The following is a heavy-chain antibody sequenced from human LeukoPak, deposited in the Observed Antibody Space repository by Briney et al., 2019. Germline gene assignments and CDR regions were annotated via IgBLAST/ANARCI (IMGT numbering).Heavy chain of an antibody. V-gene: IGHV3-53*01. CDR1: GFTVSSNS. D-gene: IGHD4/OR15-4a*01. Sequence: QTGGSLRLSCTVSGFTVSSNSMSWDRQAPGKGLEWVSFIYSDNTHYSDSVKGRFTISRDNSKNSLYLQMNSLRAEDTAVYYCARRAGAYSHPYDYWGQGTLVTVSS. CDR2: IYSDNT. CDR3: ARRAGAYSHPYDY. J-gene: IGHJ4*02.